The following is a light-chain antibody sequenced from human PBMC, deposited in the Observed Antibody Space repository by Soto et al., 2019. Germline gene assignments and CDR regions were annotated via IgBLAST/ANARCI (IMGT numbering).Light chain of an antibody. CDR3: SSYTSSSTLEVV. V-gene: IGLV2-14*01. CDR2: DVS. CDR1: SSDVGGYNY. J-gene: IGLJ2*01. Sequence: QSALTQPASVSGSPGQSITISCTGTSSDVGGYNYVSWDQQHPGKAPKLMIYDVSNRPSGVSNRFSGSKSGNTASLTISGLQAEDEADYYCSSYTSSSTLEVVFGGGTKLNVL.